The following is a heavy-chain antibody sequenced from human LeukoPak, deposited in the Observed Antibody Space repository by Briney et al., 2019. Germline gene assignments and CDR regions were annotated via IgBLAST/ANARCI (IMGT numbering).Heavy chain of an antibody. Sequence: PSETLSLTCAVYGGSFTDYYRSWIRQPPGKGLEWIGEINHSGVTNYSPSLKSRVAISVDTSERQFSLKLRSVTAADTAVYYCARSSVSGTYSGGYWGQGILVAVSS. D-gene: IGHD3-10*01. V-gene: IGHV4-34*01. J-gene: IGHJ4*02. CDR2: INHSGVT. CDR1: GGSFTDYY. CDR3: ARSSVSGTYSGGY.